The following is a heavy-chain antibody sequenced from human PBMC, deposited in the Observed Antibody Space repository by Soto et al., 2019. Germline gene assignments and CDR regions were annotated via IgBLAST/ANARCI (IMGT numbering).Heavy chain of an antibody. CDR1: GFTLSDYY. CDR3: ARGRYALDY. CDR2: ISGSGNTI. D-gene: IGHD3-16*01. Sequence: QVQVVESGGGLVKPGGSLRLSCVASGFTLSDYYMSWIRQALGKGPEWVSHISGSGNTIDYADSVKGRFTISRDNAKNSLHLQMNSLRDDDTAVFYCARGRYALDYWGQGTRVTVSS. V-gene: IGHV3-11*01. J-gene: IGHJ4*02.